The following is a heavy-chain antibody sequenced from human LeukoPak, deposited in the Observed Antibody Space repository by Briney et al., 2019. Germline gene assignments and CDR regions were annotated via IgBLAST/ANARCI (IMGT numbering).Heavy chain of an antibody. D-gene: IGHD6-19*01. CDR2: INANSGTR. CDR1: GFAFSFFA. V-gene: IGHV3-23*01. Sequence: SGGSLRLSCEASGFAFSFFAMSWLRQAPGKGLEWVSTINANSGTRSYAASVRGRFTISRDNSKNTLYLQLNPLRADDTAVYYCAKPISGGLAVTADWFAPWGQGTLVVVSS. J-gene: IGHJ5*01. CDR3: AKPISGGLAVTADWFAP.